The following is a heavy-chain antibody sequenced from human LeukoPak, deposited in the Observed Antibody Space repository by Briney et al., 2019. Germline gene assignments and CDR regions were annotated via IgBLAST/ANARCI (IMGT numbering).Heavy chain of an antibody. CDR3: ARNNGMDV. J-gene: IGHJ6*02. CDR1: GFTFRSYA. Sequence: GGSLRLASAAYGFTFRSYAMSWVRQVPGRGPEWVANVNRDGSETYYLDSVKGRFTISKDNAKNSLYLQMNSLRAEDTALYHCARNNGMDVWGQGTTVIVSS. V-gene: IGHV3-7*03. CDR2: VNRDGSET.